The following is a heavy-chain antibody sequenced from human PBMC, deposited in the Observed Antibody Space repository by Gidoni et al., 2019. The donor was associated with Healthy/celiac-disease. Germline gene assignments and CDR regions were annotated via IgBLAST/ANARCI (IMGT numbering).Heavy chain of an antibody. CDR1: GFPFSSYA. Sequence: EVQLLESGGGLVQPGGSMRLSSAASGFPFSSYAMSWVRQAPGKGLEGVAAISGSGGGTYYADSVKGRFTSSRDNSKNTLYLQMNSLRAEDTAVYYCAGGGGGVAGIDYWGQGTLVTVSS. CDR3: AGGGGGVAGIDY. CDR2: ISGSGGGT. J-gene: IGHJ4*02. V-gene: IGHV3-23*01. D-gene: IGHD6-19*01.